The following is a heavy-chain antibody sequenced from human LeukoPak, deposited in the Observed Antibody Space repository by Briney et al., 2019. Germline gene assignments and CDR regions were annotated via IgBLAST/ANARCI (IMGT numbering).Heavy chain of an antibody. D-gene: IGHD2-2*01. Sequence: GGSLRLSCAASGFTVSSNYMSWVRQAPGKGLEWVSVIYSGGSTYYADSVKGRFTISRDNSKNTLYLQVNSLRAEDTAVYYCAREERYCSSTSCSDYYYYGMDVWGQGTTVTVSS. CDR3: AREERYCSSTSCSDYYYYGMDV. CDR1: GFTVSSNY. CDR2: IYSGGST. V-gene: IGHV3-53*01. J-gene: IGHJ6*02.